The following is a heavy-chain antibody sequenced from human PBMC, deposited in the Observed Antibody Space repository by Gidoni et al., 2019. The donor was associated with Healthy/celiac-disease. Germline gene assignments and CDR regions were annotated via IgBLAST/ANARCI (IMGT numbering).Heavy chain of an antibody. J-gene: IGHJ3*02. CDR1: GFTFSSYA. D-gene: IGHD3-22*01. CDR2: ISSNGGST. CDR3: ARGYYDSSGYYTSGAFDI. Sequence: EVQLVESGEGLVQPGGSLRLSCAASGFTFSSYAMHWVRQAPGKGLEYVSAISSNGGSTYYADSVKGRFTISRDNSKNTLYLQMGSLRAEDMAVYYCARGYYDSSGYYTSGAFDIWGQGTMVTVSS. V-gene: IGHV3-64*02.